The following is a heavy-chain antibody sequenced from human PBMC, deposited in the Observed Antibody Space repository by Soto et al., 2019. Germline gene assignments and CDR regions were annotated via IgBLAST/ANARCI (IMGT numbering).Heavy chain of an antibody. J-gene: IGHJ5*02. CDR2: IYYSGTT. CDR1: GGSISSAGYS. Sequence: TLSLTCTVSGGSISSAGYSWNWIRQHPGKGLELIGYIYYSGTTYYNPSLKSRVTISVDTSKNQFSLNLSSVTAADTVVYSCARDHRIYWFDPCGQGTLVTVSS. CDR3: ARDHRIYWFDP. V-gene: IGHV4-31*03.